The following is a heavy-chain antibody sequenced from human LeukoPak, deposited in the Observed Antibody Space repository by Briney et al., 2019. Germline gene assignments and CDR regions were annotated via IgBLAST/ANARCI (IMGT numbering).Heavy chain of an antibody. V-gene: IGHV3-23*01. CDR1: GFTFSSYA. CDR3: AKDYLLRGATAYYFDY. D-gene: IGHD1-26*01. J-gene: IGHJ4*02. Sequence: GGSLRLSCAASGFTFSSYAMRWVRQAPGKGLEWVSAISGSGGSTYYAYSVKGRFTISRDNSKNTLYLQMNSLRAEDTAVYYCAKDYLLRGATAYYFDYWGQGTLVTVSS. CDR2: ISGSGGST.